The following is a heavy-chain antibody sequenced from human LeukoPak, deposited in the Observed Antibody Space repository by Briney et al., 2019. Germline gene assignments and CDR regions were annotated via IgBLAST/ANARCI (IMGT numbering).Heavy chain of an antibody. J-gene: IGHJ4*02. CDR3: ARGAAAADH. D-gene: IGHD6-13*01. Sequence: GGSLRLSCAASGFTFSDYSMNWVRQAPGKGLEWVSYISTSSSIAYYADSVKGRFTISRDNAKKSLYLQMNSLRDDDTGVYYCARGAAAADHWGQGTPVTVSS. CDR1: GFTFSDYS. CDR2: ISTSSSIA. V-gene: IGHV3-48*02.